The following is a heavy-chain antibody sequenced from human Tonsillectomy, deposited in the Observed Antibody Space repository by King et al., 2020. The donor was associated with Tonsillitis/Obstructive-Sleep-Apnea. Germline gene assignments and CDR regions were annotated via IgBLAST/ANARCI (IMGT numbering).Heavy chain of an antibody. CDR2: INTNTGNP. Sequence: QLVQSGSELKKPGASVKVSCKASGYTFTSYAMNWVRQAPGQGLEWMCWINTNTGNPTYAQGFTGRFVFSLDTSVSTADRQISSLKAEDTAVYYCARVAILMTTETIGGEGFDYWGQGTLVTVSS. CDR3: ARVAILMTTETIGGEGFDY. CDR1: GYTFTSYA. J-gene: IGHJ4*02. D-gene: IGHD4-17*01. V-gene: IGHV7-4-1*02.